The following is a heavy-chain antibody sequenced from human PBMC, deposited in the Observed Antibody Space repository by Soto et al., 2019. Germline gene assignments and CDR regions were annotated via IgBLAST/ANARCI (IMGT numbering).Heavy chain of an antibody. D-gene: IGHD3-10*01. Sequence: QVQLQESGPGLVKPSQTLSLTRTVSGGSISSGGYYWSWIPQHPGKGLEWIGYIYYSGSTYHNPSLKSRVTIPVDTSKNLFSLKLSSVTAADTAVYYCARDGGDMVREDSFDYWGQGTLVTVSS. CDR2: IYYSGST. CDR1: GGSISSGGYY. CDR3: ARDGGDMVREDSFDY. V-gene: IGHV4-31*03. J-gene: IGHJ4*02.